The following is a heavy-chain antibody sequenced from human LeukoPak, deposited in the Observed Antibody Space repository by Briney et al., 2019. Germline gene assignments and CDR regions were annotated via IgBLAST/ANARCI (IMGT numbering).Heavy chain of an antibody. Sequence: SETLSLTCTVSGVSITTYYWSWIRQPPGKGLEWIGYIYYSGSTNYNPSLKSRLTISVDTSKNQFSLKLSSVTAADTAVYYCARALTGPDAFDIWGQGTMVTVSS. CDR1: GVSITTYY. D-gene: IGHD1-20*01. CDR2: IYYSGST. CDR3: ARALTGPDAFDI. V-gene: IGHV4-59*01. J-gene: IGHJ3*02.